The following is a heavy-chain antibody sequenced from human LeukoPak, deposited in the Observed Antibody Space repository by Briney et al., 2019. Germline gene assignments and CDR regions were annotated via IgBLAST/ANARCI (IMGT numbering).Heavy chain of an antibody. CDR2: ISSSSFKI. CDR3: VRDPSYRSGVYYYMDV. CDR1: EFTFVRYA. V-gene: IGHV3-48*04. Sequence: GGSLRLSCAASEFTFVRYAMNWVRQAPGKGLEWVSYISSSSFKIGYADSVKGRFTISRDNSKNSLYLQMDRLRVEDTAVYYCVRDPSYRSGVYYYMDVWGKGTTVTVSS. J-gene: IGHJ6*03. D-gene: IGHD6-25*01.